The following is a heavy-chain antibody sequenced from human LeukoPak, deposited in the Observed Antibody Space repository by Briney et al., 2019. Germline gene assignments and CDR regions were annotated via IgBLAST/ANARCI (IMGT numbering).Heavy chain of an antibody. CDR1: GGSISSYY. D-gene: IGHD2-21*02. J-gene: IGHJ4*02. V-gene: IGHV4-59*01. CDR3: ARVDGDEGLYFDC. CDR2: IYYSGST. Sequence: SETLSLTCTVSGGSISSYYWSWIRQPPGKGLEWIGCIYYSGSTNYNPSLKSRVTISVDTSKNQFSLKLSSVTAADTAVYYCARVDGDEGLYFDCWGQGTLVTVSS.